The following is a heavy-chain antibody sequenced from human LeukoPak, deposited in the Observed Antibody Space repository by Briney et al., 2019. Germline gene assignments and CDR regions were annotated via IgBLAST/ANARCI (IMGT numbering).Heavy chain of an antibody. Sequence: GGSLRLSCAASGFTFSSYWMSWARQAPGKGLEWVANIKQDGSEKYYVDSVKGRFTISRDNTKNSLYLQMNSLRAEDTAVYYCARDMGSSWPYYYGMDVWGQGTTVTVSS. CDR2: IKQDGSEK. J-gene: IGHJ6*02. CDR3: ARDMGSSWPYYYGMDV. CDR1: GFTFSSYW. D-gene: IGHD6-13*01. V-gene: IGHV3-7*01.